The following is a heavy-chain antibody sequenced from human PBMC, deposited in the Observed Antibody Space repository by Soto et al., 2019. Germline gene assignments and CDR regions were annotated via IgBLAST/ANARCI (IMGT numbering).Heavy chain of an antibody. CDR1: GFTFSSYG. J-gene: IGHJ4*02. CDR3: ARGYYDSSGYHPSDY. V-gene: IGHV3-33*01. D-gene: IGHD3-22*01. CDR2: IWYDGSNK. Sequence: QVQLVESGGGVVQPGRSLRLSCAASGFTFSSYGMHWVRQAPGKGLEWVAVIWYDGSNKYYADSVKGRFTISRDNSKNTLYLQMNSLRAEDTAVYYCARGYYDSSGYHPSDYWGQGTLVTVSS.